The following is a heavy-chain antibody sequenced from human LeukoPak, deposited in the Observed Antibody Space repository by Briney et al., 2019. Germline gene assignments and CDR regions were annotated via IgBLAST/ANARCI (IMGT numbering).Heavy chain of an antibody. Sequence: GGSLRLSCAASGLTISSYSMNWVRQAPGKGLQWVSYISSSSSTIYYADSVKGRFTISRDNAKNSLYLQMNSLRAEDTAVYYCARDKAVGPTLLDYWGQGTLVTVSS. J-gene: IGHJ4*02. CDR1: GLTISSYS. D-gene: IGHD1-26*01. CDR3: ARDKAVGPTLLDY. V-gene: IGHV3-48*01. CDR2: ISSSSSTI.